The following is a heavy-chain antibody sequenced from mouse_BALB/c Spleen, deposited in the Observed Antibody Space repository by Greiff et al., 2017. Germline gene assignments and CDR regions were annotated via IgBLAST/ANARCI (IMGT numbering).Heavy chain of an antibody. Sequence: VKLVESGGGLVKPGGSLKLSCAASGFTFSSYTMSWVRQTPEKRLEWVATISSGGSYTYYPDSVKGRFTISRDNAKNTLYLQMSSLKSEDTAMYYCTTARATLYYFDYWGQGTTLTVSS. J-gene: IGHJ2*01. CDR1: GFTFSSYT. CDR3: TTARATLYYFDY. CDR2: ISSGGSYT. D-gene: IGHD3-1*01. V-gene: IGHV5-6-4*01.